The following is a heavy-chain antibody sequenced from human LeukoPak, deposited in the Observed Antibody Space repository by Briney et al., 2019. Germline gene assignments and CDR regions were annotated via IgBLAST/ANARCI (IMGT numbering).Heavy chain of an antibody. J-gene: IGHJ4*02. CDR1: GFTFSSYG. D-gene: IGHD4-11*01. CDR3: AKAYYTVTTGFDY. V-gene: IGHV3-30*02. Sequence: PGGSLRLSCAASGFTFSSYGMHWVRQAPGKRLEWVAFIRYDGSNKYYADSVKGRFTISRDNSKNTLYLQMNSLRAEDTAVYYCAKAYYTVTTGFDYWGQGTLVTVSS. CDR2: IRYDGSNK.